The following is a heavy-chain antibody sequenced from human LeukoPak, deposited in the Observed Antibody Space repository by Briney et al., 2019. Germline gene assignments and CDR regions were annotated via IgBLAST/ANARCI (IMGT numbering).Heavy chain of an antibody. CDR2: MGDSGGGA. J-gene: IGHJ5*01. V-gene: IGHV3-23*01. CDR3: ATPTADFWSGTWLESRFDS. Sequence: GGSLRLSCAASGVAFSSDVLSCGRGAAGQGLEGGSGMGDSGGGAYSADSVKGRVAISRDNSTNTLYPQMNSLSAEHAAVYSSATPTADFWSGTWLESRFDSWGQGTLVTVSS. CDR1: GVAFSSDV. D-gene: IGHD3-3*01.